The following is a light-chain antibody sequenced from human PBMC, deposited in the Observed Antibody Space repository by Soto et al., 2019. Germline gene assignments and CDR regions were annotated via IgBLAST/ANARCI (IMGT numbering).Light chain of an antibody. CDR1: SSDVGGYNY. CDR2: DVS. Sequence: SVLTQPRSVSGSPGQSVTISCTGTSSDVGGYNYVSWYQQFPGKAPKLMIYDVSKRPSGVPDRFSGSKSGNTASLTISVLQAEDEADYYCCSYAGSYTFWVFGGGTKLTVL. J-gene: IGLJ3*02. V-gene: IGLV2-11*01. CDR3: CSYAGSYTFWV.